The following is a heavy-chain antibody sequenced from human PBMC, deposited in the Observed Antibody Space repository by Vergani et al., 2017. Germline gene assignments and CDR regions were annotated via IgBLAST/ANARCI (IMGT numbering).Heavy chain of an antibody. CDR2: ISYDGSNK. D-gene: IGHD5-12*01. Sequence: QVQLVESGGGVVQPGRSLRLSCAASGFTFSSYAMHWVRQAPGKGLEWVAVISYDGSNKYYADSVKGRFTISRDNSKNTLYLQMNSLRAEDTAVYYCAKVTAFGGGYSGYDWGQGTLVTVSS. V-gene: IGHV3-30*04. CDR3: AKVTAFGGGYSGYD. J-gene: IGHJ4*02. CDR1: GFTFSSYA.